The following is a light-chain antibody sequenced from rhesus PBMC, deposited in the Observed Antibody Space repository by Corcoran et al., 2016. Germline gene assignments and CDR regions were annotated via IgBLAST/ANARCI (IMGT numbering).Light chain of an antibody. CDR1: SSDIGGYNR. V-gene: IGLV2-13*03. CDR2: EVS. Sequence: QAAPTQSPSVSGSPGQSVTISCTGTSSDIGGYNRVSWYQQHPGKAPKLMIYEVSKRHSGVSERFAGSQSGNTASLTISGLQAEDEADYYCCSYASSSTYIFGAGTRLTVL. J-gene: IGLJ1*01. CDR3: CSYASSSTYI.